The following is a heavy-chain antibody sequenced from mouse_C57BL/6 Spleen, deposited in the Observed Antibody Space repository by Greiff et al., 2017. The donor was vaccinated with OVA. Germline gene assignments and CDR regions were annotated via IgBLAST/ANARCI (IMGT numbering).Heavy chain of an antibody. D-gene: IGHD1-1*01. J-gene: IGHJ1*03. Sequence: QVQLQQPGAELVKPGASVKLSCKASGYTFTSYWMHWVKQRPGQGLEWLGMIHPNSGSTNYNEQFKSKATLTVDKSSSTAYMQLSSLTSEDSAVXYGARWGCITTDWYVDVWGTGTTVTVSS. CDR2: IHPNSGST. CDR3: ARWGCITTDWYVDV. V-gene: IGHV1-64*01. CDR1: GYTFTSYW.